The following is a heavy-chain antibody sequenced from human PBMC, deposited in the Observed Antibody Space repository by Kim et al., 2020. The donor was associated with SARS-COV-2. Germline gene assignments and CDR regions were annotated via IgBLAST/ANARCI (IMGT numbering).Heavy chain of an antibody. Sequence: GGSLRLSCAASGFAFNNYPMSWVRQAPGMGLVWVSAILASGGRPSYADSVKGRFTISRDKSKNTLYLQMNSLEVEDTAVYYCVKDYCGRLGCPEGAFVVWVQGTMVTVS. D-gene: IGHD3-10*01. CDR2: ILASGGRP. V-gene: IGHV3-23*01. CDR3: VKDYCGRLGCPEGAFVV. J-gene: IGHJ3*01. CDR1: GFAFNNYP.